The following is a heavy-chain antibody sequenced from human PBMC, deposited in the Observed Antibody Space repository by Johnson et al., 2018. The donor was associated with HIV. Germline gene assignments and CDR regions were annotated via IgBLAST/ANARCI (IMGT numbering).Heavy chain of an antibody. CDR3: ARDLIGWELRGAFDI. CDR1: GFTFDDYA. V-gene: IGHV3-9*01. CDR2: ISCNSGSI. Sequence: EVQLVESGGVLVQPGRSLRLSCAASGFTFDDYAMHWVRQAPGKGLEWVSGISCNSGSIGYADSVKGRFTISRDNAKNSLYLQMNSLRAEDTALYYCARDLIGWELRGAFDIWGQGTMVTVSS. D-gene: IGHD1-26*01. J-gene: IGHJ3*02.